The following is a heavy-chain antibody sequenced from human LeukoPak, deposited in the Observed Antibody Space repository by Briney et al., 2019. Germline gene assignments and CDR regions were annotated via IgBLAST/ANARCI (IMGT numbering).Heavy chain of an antibody. CDR1: GFIFSSYA. CDR2: ISVSGGAT. Sequence: GGSLRLSCAAFGFIFSSYAMNWVRQAPGKGLEWVSSISVSGGATYYADSVQGRFTISRDNSKRTLYLQMNSLRGDDTAVSYCAKDRMKWRVAAASIEYWGRGALVTVST. V-gene: IGHV3-23*01. CDR3: AKDRMKWRVAAASIEY. J-gene: IGHJ4*02. D-gene: IGHD2-21*02.